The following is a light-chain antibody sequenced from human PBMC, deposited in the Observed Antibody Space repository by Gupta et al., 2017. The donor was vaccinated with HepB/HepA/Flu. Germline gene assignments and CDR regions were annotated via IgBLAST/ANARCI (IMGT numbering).Light chain of an antibody. V-gene: IGLV2-14*03. J-gene: IGLJ2*01. CDR2: DVS. Sequence: QSALTQPASVSGSPGRSLPISCTGTNRDVGGYHYVSWYQQHPGKSPKLMIYDVSNLPSGASNRFSGSKSGNTASLTISGLQAEAEADYYCCSYTSSSTVLFGGGTKLTVL. CDR1: NRDVGGYHY. CDR3: CSYTSSSTVL.